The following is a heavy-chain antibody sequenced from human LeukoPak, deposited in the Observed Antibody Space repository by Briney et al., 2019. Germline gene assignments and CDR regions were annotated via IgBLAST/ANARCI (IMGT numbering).Heavy chain of an antibody. CDR3: ARRGGYSYEYGGNRYYDY. CDR2: IREDGTEK. V-gene: IGHV3-7*03. J-gene: IGHJ4*02. Sequence: GGSLRLSCTASGFTFSGAWMTWVRQAPGKGLEWVANIREDGTEKNYVDSVKGRFTISRDNSKNTLYLQMNSLRAEDTALYYCARRGGYSYEYGGNRYYDYWGQGTLVTVSS. CDR1: GFTFSGAW. D-gene: IGHD5-18*01.